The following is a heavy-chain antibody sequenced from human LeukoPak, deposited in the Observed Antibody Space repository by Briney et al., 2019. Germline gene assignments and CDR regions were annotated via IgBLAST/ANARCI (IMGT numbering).Heavy chain of an antibody. J-gene: IGHJ6*02. CDR1: GCSISSGTYF. D-gene: IGHD4/OR15-4a*01. V-gene: IGHV4-31*03. CDR3: ARVGRAYSPYYSYAMDV. Sequence: SQTLSLTCTVSGCSISSGTYFWTWIRQHPGKGLEWIGYIYYSGSTYYNPSLESRIIISVDTSKNQFSLKLSPVTAADTAVYYCARVGRAYSPYYSYAMDVWGQGTAVTVSS. CDR2: IYYSGST.